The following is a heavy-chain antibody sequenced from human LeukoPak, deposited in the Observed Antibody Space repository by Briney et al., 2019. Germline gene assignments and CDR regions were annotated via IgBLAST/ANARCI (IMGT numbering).Heavy chain of an antibody. CDR1: GGTFSSYA. V-gene: IGHV1-69*05. Sequence: PLASVKVSCKASGGTFSSYAISWVRQAPGQGLEWMGGIIPIFGTANYAQKYQGRVTITTDESTSTAYMELSSLRSEDTAVYYCARSPPTTVGHWLDPWGQGTLVTVSS. J-gene: IGHJ5*02. D-gene: IGHD4-11*01. CDR3: ARSPPTTVGHWLDP. CDR2: IIPIFGTA.